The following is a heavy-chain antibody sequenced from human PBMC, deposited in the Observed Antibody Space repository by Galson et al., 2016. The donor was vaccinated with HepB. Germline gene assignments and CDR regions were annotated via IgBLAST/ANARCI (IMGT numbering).Heavy chain of an antibody. D-gene: IGHD6-13*01. J-gene: IGHJ6*02. CDR1: DYRFTSYG. CDR2: VSGYNGNT. V-gene: IGHV1-18*01. Sequence: SVKVSCKASDYRFTSYGISWVRQAPGQGLEWMGWVSGYNGNTNYAQKFQGRVNMTTETSTRTAYMEVRSLRSDDTAVYYCARERGGSPLHYYGMDVWGQGTTVIVTS. CDR3: ARERGGSPLHYYGMDV.